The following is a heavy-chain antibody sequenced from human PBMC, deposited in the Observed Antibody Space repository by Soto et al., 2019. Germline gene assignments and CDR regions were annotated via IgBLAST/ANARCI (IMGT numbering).Heavy chain of an antibody. V-gene: IGHV1-18*01. CDR1: GYTFSNYG. Sequence: ASVKVSCKTSGYTFSNYGINWVRQAPGQGLEWMGWISGYNGNTNYAQTVQGRVTMTTDTSTGTVHRALRSLNSDDTAIYYCSRFIMVGGWFDPTYYHGMDVWGQGTTVTVSS. J-gene: IGHJ6*02. CDR2: ISGYNGNT. D-gene: IGHD6-19*01. CDR3: SRFIMVGGWFDPTYYHGMDV.